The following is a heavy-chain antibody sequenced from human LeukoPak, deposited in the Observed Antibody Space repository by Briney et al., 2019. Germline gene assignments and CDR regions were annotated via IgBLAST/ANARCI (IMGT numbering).Heavy chain of an antibody. CDR1: GFTVSSNY. D-gene: IGHD3-22*01. CDR3: ARGIGSGYTDD. Sequence: GGSLRLSCAASGFTVSSNYMSWVRQAPGKGLEWVSLINTGGTTYYADSVKGRFTISRDNSKNTVFLQMNSLRAEDTAAYYCARGIGSGYTDDWGHGTLVTVSS. V-gene: IGHV3-53*01. J-gene: IGHJ4*01. CDR2: INTGGTT.